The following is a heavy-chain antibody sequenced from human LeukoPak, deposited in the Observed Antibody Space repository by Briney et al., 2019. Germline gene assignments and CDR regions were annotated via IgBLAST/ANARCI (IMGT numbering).Heavy chain of an antibody. CDR1: GYTFTGYY. Sequence: ASVKVSCKASGYTFTGYYMHWVRQAPGQGLEWMGWINPNSGGTNYAQEFQGRVTMTRDTSISTAYMELSRLRSDDTAVYYCARLSGSPKLGYWGQGTLVTVSS. D-gene: IGHD3-16*02. V-gene: IGHV1-2*02. CDR2: INPNSGGT. CDR3: ARLSGSPKLGY. J-gene: IGHJ4*02.